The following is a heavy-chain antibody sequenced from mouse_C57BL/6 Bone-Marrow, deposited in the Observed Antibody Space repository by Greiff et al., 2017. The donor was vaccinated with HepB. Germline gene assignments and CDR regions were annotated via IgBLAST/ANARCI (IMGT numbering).Heavy chain of an antibody. V-gene: IGHV5-4*01. Sequence: RVESGGGLVKPGGSLKLSCAASGFTFSSYAMSWVRQTPEKRLEWVATISDGGSYTYYPDNVKGRFTISRDNAKNNLYLQMSHLKSEDTAMYYCARDHSNFAWFAYWGQGTLVTVSA. J-gene: IGHJ3*01. D-gene: IGHD2-5*01. CDR2: ISDGGSYT. CDR1: GFTFSSYA. CDR3: ARDHSNFAWFAY.